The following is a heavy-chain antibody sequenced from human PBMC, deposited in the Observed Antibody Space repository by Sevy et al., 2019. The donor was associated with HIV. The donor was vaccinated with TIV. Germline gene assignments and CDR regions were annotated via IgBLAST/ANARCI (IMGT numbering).Heavy chain of an antibody. CDR1: GGSISSSSYY. V-gene: IGHV4-39*01. Sequence: SETLSLTCTVSGGSISSSSYYWGWIRQPPGKGLEWIGSIYYSGSTYYNPSLKSRLTISVDTSKNQFSLKLSSVTAADTAVYYWARQGEKTPGSGWYELGMDVWGQGTTVTVSS. J-gene: IGHJ6*02. D-gene: IGHD6-19*01. CDR2: IYYSGST. CDR3: ARQGEKTPGSGWYELGMDV.